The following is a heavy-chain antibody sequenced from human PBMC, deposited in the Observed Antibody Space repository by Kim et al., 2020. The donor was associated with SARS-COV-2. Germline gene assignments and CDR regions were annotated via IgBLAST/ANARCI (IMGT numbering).Heavy chain of an antibody. CDR1: GGSISSGGYY. V-gene: IGHV4-31*03. Sequence: SETLSLTCTVSGGSISSGGYYWSWIRQHPGKGLEWIGYIYYSGSTYYNPSLKSRVTISVDTSKNQFSLKLSSVTAADTAVYYCAESIIVGATIAFDIWGQGTMVTVSS. CDR3: AESIIVGATIAFDI. D-gene: IGHD1-26*01. J-gene: IGHJ3*02. CDR2: IYYSGST.